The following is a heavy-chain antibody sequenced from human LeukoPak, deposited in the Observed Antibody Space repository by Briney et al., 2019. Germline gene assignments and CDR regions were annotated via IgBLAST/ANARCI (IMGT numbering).Heavy chain of an antibody. V-gene: IGHV3-23*01. CDR3: AKDYFTALLGYCSSTSCYMTEPLDY. J-gene: IGHJ4*02. CDR2: ISGSGGST. CDR1: GFTFSSYA. Sequence: PGGSLRLSCAASGFTFSSYAMSWVRQAPGKGLEWVSAISGSGGSTYYADSVKGRFTISRDNSKNTLYLQMNSLRAEDTAVYYCAKDYFTALLGYCSSTSCYMTEPLDYWGQGTLVTVSS. D-gene: IGHD2-2*02.